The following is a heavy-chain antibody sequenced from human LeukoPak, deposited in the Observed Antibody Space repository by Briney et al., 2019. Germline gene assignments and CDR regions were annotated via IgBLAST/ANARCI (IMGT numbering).Heavy chain of an antibody. CDR3: ARWEASPSRGWFYP. CDR2: INTNSGGP. V-gene: IGHV1-2*02. Sequence: ASVKVSCKASGYTFTGYYIHWVRQAPGQGLEWMGWINTNSGGPNYAQKCQGRGTMTRDTSISTAYMELNSLTFDDTAVYYCARWEASPSRGWFYPWGQGTLVTVSS. D-gene: IGHD3-22*01. J-gene: IGHJ5*02. CDR1: GYTFTGYY.